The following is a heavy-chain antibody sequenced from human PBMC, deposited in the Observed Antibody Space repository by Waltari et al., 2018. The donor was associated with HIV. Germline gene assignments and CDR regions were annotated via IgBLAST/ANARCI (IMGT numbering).Heavy chain of an antibody. CDR1: GGSISSSSYY. CDR2: IYYSGST. V-gene: IGHV4-39*07. Sequence: QLQLQESGPGLVKPSETLSLTCTVSGGSISSSSYYWGWIRQPPGKGLEWIGSIYYSGSTYYNPSLKSRVTISVDTSKNQFSLKLSSVTAADTAVYYCAREWDGYKGDYWGQGTLVTVSS. D-gene: IGHD5-12*01. J-gene: IGHJ4*02. CDR3: AREWDGYKGDY.